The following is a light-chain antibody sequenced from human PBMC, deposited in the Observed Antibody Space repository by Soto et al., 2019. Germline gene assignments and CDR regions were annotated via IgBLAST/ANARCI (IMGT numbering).Light chain of an antibody. V-gene: IGLV1-51*01. CDR2: DDN. CDR1: SSNIGGNS. Sequence: QSVLTQPPSVSAAPGQKVTISCSGSSSNIGGNSVSWYQQLPGTAPKLLIYDDNKRPSGIPDRFSGSKSGTSASLAISGLRSEDEADYYCAAWDDSLSGLVFGNGTKVTVL. J-gene: IGLJ1*01. CDR3: AAWDDSLSGLV.